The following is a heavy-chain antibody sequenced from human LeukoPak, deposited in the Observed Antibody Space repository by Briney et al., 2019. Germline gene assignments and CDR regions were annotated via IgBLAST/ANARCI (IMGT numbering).Heavy chain of an antibody. V-gene: IGHV3-74*01. CDR1: GFTFSSYW. D-gene: IGHD3-22*01. CDR3: ARDERPYYYDSSGPTGP. Sequence: PGGSLRLSCAASGFTFSSYWMHWVRQAPGKGLVWVSRINSDGSSTSYADSVKGRFTISRDNAKNTLYLQMNSLRAEDTAVYYCARDERPYYYDSSGPTGPWGQGTMVTVSS. J-gene: IGHJ3*01. CDR2: INSDGSST.